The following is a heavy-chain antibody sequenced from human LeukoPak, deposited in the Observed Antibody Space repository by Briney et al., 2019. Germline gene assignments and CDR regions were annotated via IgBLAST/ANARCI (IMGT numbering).Heavy chain of an antibody. D-gene: IGHD6-13*01. CDR2: ISYDGNNK. CDR1: GFTFSSYA. V-gene: IGHV3-30-3*01. J-gene: IGHJ6*02. Sequence: GGSLRLSCAASGFTFSSYAMHWVRQAPGKGLEWVAVISYDGNNKYYADSVKGRFTISRDNSKNTLYLQMNSLRAEDTAVYCCARDRGGSSWYVNYYYGMDVWGQGTTVTVSS. CDR3: ARDRGGSSWYVNYYYGMDV.